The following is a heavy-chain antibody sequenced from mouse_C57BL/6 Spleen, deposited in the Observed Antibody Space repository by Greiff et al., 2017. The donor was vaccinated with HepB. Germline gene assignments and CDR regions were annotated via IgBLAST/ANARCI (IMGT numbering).Heavy chain of an antibody. D-gene: IGHD1-1*01. Sequence: QVQLQQSGAELARPGASVKLSCKASGYTFTSYGISWVKQRTGQGLEWIGEIYPRSGNTYYNEKFKGKATLTADKSSSTAYMELRSLTSEDSAVYFCARRGGSEGAMDYWGQGTSVTVSS. CDR1: GYTFTSYG. J-gene: IGHJ4*01. CDR3: ARRGGSEGAMDY. V-gene: IGHV1-81*01. CDR2: IYPRSGNT.